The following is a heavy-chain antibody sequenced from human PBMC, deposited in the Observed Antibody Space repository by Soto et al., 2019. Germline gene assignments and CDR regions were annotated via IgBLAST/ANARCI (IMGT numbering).Heavy chain of an antibody. CDR3: ARRPRSGYYPDAFDI. J-gene: IGHJ3*02. Sequence: GESLKTSCQGSGYTFSNYWIGWVRQMPGKGLECMGIIYPGDSDTTYSPSFQGQVTISADKSTSTAYLQWRSLRASDTAMYYCARRPRSGYYPDAFDIWGQGTMVTVSS. V-gene: IGHV5-51*01. CDR2: IYPGDSDT. D-gene: IGHD3-3*01. CDR1: GYTFSNYW.